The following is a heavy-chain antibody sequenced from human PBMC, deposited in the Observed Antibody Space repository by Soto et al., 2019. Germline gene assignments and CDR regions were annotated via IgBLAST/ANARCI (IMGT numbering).Heavy chain of an antibody. Sequence: EVQLLESGGGLVQPGESLTLSCAASGFTFRDYAMSWVRQAPGKGLEWVSAISGGGGNTYYAESVKGRFTISRDNSKRTLYLQMKSLRAEDTAIYSCAKASVGMWSDFDYWGQGTLVTVSS. V-gene: IGHV3-23*01. CDR1: GFTFRDYA. D-gene: IGHD7-27*01. CDR3: AKASVGMWSDFDY. J-gene: IGHJ4*02. CDR2: ISGGGGNT.